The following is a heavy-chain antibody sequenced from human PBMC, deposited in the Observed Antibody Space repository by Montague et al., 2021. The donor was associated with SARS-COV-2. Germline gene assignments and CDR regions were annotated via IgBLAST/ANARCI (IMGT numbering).Heavy chain of an antibody. J-gene: IGHJ6*03. D-gene: IGHD2-15*01. CDR1: GGSFSGYY. CDR3: ARLRDGVVPSPILGIGPYFTYYYTDV. CDR2: ISHGGST. Sequence: SETLSLTCAVHGGSFSGYYWNWIRQRPGKGLEWIGEISHGGSTNYNPSLKNRLTISADTSKNQFSLKLTSVAATDTAVYYCARLRDGVVPSPILGIGPYFTYYYTDVWGKGTTVTVS. V-gene: IGHV4-34*01.